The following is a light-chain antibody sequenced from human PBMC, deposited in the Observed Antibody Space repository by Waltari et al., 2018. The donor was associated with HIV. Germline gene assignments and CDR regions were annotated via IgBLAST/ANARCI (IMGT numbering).Light chain of an antibody. CDR3: CSYGDTYTSSKV. J-gene: IGLJ3*02. Sequence: QSALTQPRSVSGSPGQSVNISCPGTSSDVGGYNYVSWYQQYPDKAPKLIIYDVNKRPSGVPHRFSGSKSGNTASLTISGLQTEDEADYYCCSYGDTYTSSKVIGGGTKLTVL. CDR1: SSDVGGYNY. V-gene: IGLV2-11*01. CDR2: DVN.